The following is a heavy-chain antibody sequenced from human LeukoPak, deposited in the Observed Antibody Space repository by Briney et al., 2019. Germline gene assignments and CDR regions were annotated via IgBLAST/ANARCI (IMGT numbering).Heavy chain of an antibody. CDR3: AREGLNMVRGVIPKEAWGWFDP. D-gene: IGHD3-10*01. V-gene: IGHV4-34*01. J-gene: IGHJ5*02. CDR2: INHSGST. CDR1: GFTFTTYS. Sequence: GSLRLSCAASGFTFTTYSMNWVRQPPGKGLEWIGEINHSGSTNYNPSLKSRVTISVDTSKNQFSLKLSSVTAADTAVYYCAREGLNMVRGVIPKEAWGWFDPWGQGTLVTVSS.